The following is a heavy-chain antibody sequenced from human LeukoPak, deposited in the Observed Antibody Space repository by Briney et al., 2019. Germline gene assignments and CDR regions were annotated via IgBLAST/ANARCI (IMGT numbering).Heavy chain of an antibody. V-gene: IGHV4-4*07. CDR3: ARGGYSHYAY. J-gene: IGHJ4*02. Sequence: SETLSLTCTVSGGSISSYYWSWIRQPAGKGLEWIGRIYSSGSTHYNPSLESRVTMSVDTSKNQFSLKVSYVTAADTAVYYCARGGYSHYAYWGQGTLVTVSS. D-gene: IGHD3-10*01. CDR2: IYSSGST. CDR1: GGSISSYY.